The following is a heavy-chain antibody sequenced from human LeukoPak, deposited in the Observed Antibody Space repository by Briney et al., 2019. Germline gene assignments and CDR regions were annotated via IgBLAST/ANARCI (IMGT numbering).Heavy chain of an antibody. CDR3: ARDFYDSSGYYYPNWFDP. CDR2: INAGNGNT. D-gene: IGHD3-22*01. CDR1: GYTFTSYA. V-gene: IGHV1-3*01. J-gene: IGHJ5*02. Sequence: ASVKVSCKASGYTFTSYAMHWVRRAPGQRLEWMGWINAGNGNTKYSQKFQGRVTITRDTSASTAYMELSSLRSEDTAVYYCARDFYDSSGYYYPNWFDPWGQGTLVTVSS.